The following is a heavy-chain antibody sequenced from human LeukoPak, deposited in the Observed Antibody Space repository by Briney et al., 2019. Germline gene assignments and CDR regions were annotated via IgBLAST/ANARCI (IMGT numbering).Heavy chain of an antibody. V-gene: IGHV4-59*01. Sequence: PPETLSLTCTVSGGSISSYYWSWIRQPPGKGLEWIGYIYYSGSTNYNPSLKSRVTISVDTSKNQFSLKLSSVTAADTAVYYCARVTYSSSWPDYWGQGTLVTVSS. D-gene: IGHD6-13*01. CDR2: IYYSGST. J-gene: IGHJ4*02. CDR3: ARVTYSSSWPDY. CDR1: GGSISSYY.